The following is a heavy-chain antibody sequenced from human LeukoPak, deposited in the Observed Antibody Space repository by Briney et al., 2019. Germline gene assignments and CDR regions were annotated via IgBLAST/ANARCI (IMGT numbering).Heavy chain of an antibody. D-gene: IGHD2-2*01. Sequence: ASLNVSCRTSGYTFTGYSMHWVRQAPGQGLEWMGRIIPNSGDTQLAQKFQGRVTMTRDTSISTVYMDLSGLTSDDSAIYYCARDSEYCTSTNCFHPFDSWGQGTLVTVSS. CDR2: IIPNSGDT. CDR1: GYTFTGYS. CDR3: ARDSEYCTSTNCFHPFDS. V-gene: IGHV1-2*02. J-gene: IGHJ4*02.